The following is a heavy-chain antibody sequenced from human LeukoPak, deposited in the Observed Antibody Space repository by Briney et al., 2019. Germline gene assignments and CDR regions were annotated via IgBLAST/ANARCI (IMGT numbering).Heavy chain of an antibody. D-gene: IGHD5-12*01. Sequence: SETLSLTCTVSGGSISSYYWSWIRQPPGKGPGWIGSIYSSGSTYYNPSLKSRVTISLDTSKNHFSLKLSSVTAADTAVYYCARSGSGYLRYYFDYWGQGTLVTVSS. CDR2: IYSSGST. CDR3: ARSGSGYLRYYFDY. CDR1: GGSISSYY. V-gene: IGHV4-39*07. J-gene: IGHJ4*02.